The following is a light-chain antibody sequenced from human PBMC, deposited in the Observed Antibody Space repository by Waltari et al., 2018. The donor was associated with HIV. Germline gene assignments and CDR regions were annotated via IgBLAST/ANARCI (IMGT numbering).Light chain of an antibody. V-gene: IGKV3-15*01. CDR3: QQYKHRPPLT. Sequence: ETVMTQSPATLSASPGERVSLSCRASQSVDNKVAWYQQKPGQSPRLLIYAASTGAAGIPGRFSGSGSGTQFTLTISSLQPDDSAVYFCQQYKHRPPLTFGQGTKVEIK. J-gene: IGKJ1*01. CDR2: AAS. CDR1: QSVDNK.